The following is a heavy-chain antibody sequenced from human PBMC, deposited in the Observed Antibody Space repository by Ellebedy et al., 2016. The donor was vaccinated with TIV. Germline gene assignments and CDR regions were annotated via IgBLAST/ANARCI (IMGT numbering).Heavy chain of an antibody. Sequence: GESLKISCAASGFTFSNFNMNWVRQAPGKGLEWVSAISSSSNYIYYADSVKGRFISSRDNAKNSLYLHMNSLRGEDTAVYYCARGDSTSWYRVVHYYYGVDVWGQGTTVTVSS. V-gene: IGHV3-21*01. J-gene: IGHJ6*02. CDR3: ARGDSTSWYRVVHYYYGVDV. CDR1: GFTFSNFN. D-gene: IGHD6-13*01. CDR2: ISSSSNYI.